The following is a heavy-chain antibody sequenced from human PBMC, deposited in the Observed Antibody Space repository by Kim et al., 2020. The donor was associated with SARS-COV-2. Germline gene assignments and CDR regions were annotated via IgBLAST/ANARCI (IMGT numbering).Heavy chain of an antibody. CDR2: T. Sequence: TSQNPARKSRVTVSVDTSKNQFSLKLSPVTAADTAAYYCARRDLVRGIDYWGQGTLVTVSS. D-gene: IGHD3-10*01. V-gene: IGHV4-34*01. J-gene: IGHJ4*02. CDR3: ARRDLVRGIDY.